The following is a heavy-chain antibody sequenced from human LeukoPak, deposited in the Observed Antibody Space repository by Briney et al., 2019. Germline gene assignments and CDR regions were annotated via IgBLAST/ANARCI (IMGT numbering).Heavy chain of an antibody. D-gene: IGHD1-7*01. J-gene: IGHJ4*02. V-gene: IGHV6-1*01. Sequence: SQTLSLTCAISRDSVSSSSAAWSWIRQSPSRGLEWLARTYYRSKWYNDYAVSVKSRITINPDTSKNQFSLQLNSVTPEDTAVYYCARGGVSGTVRVFNYWGQGTLVTVFS. CDR3: ARGGVSGTVRVFNY. CDR2: TYYRSKWYN. CDR1: RDSVSSSSAA.